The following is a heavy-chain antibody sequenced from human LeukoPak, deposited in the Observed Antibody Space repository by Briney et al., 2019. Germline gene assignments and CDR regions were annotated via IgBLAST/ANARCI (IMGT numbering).Heavy chain of an antibody. J-gene: IGHJ6*02. D-gene: IGHD5-24*01. Sequence: ASVKVSCKASGYTFTSYYMHRVRLAPGHRLEWMGIINPSGGRTSYAQKFQGRVTMTRDTSTSTVYMELSSLRSEDTAVYYCARDRLQLPLDVWGQGTTVTVSS. CDR3: ARDRLQLPLDV. CDR1: GYTFTSYY. V-gene: IGHV1-46*01. CDR2: INPSGGRT.